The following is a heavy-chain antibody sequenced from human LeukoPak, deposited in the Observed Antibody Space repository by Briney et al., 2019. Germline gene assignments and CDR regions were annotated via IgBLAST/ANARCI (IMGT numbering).Heavy chain of an antibody. D-gene: IGHD1-1*01. CDR1: GFTFSDYA. V-gene: IGHV3-23*01. CDR2: ASYYVGKQ. Sequence: PGGSLRLSCAASGFTFSDYAMSWVREAPGKGLEWVSTASYYVGKQYHADSVRGRFTVSRDNSRNTVSLQMSSLRGEDTGIYYCAKAGIGADGAGFLCEYWGQGTLVTVSS. CDR3: AKAGIGADGAGFLCEY. J-gene: IGHJ4*02.